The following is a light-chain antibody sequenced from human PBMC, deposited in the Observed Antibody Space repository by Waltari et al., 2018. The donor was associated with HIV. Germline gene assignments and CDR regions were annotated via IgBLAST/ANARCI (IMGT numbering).Light chain of an antibody. CDR2: GAS. CDR1: QSVCRGY. Sequence: EIVLTQSPGTLSLSPGERATLSCRASQSVCRGYLAGNQRTPGQAPRVLIYGASSMATCIPDRCSVSWSGTDFTLTISRREPEVFAVYYWQQYGSSPPYTFGQGTKLEIK. V-gene: IGKV3-20*01. CDR3: QQYGSSPPYT. J-gene: IGKJ2*01.